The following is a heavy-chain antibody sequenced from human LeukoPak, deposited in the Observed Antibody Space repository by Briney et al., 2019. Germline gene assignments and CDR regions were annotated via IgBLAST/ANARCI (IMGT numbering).Heavy chain of an antibody. Sequence: SETLSLTCAVSGGSIRSYYWSWIRQPPGKGLEWIGYISYSGSTNYNASLESRVTMSVDTSKNQFSLKLSSVTAADTAVYYCARDEPGSGAFDIWGQGTMVTVSS. D-gene: IGHD1-1*01. CDR3: ARDEPGSGAFDI. J-gene: IGHJ3*02. CDR1: GGSIRSYY. CDR2: ISYSGST. V-gene: IGHV4-59*12.